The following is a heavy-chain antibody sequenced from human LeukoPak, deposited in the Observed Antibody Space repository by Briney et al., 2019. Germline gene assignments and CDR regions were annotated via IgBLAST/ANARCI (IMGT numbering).Heavy chain of an antibody. CDR2: IYSGGST. CDR1: GFTVSSNY. V-gene: IGHV3-66*01. J-gene: IGHJ4*02. D-gene: IGHD2-15*01. Sequence: GGSLRLSCAASGFTVSSNYMSWVRQAPGKGLEWVSVIYSGGSTYYADSVKGRFTISRVNSKNTLYLQMNSLRAEDTAVYYCARASGYCSGGSCYSSPAAYYFDYWGQGTLVTVSS. CDR3: ARASGYCSGGSCYSSPAAYYFDY.